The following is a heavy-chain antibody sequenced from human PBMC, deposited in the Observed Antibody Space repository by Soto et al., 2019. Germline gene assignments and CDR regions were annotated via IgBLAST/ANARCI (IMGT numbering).Heavy chain of an antibody. Sequence: GESLKISCAASGFTFTNYAMTWVRQAPGKGLEWVSAITGGGGSTYYTDSVKGRFTISRDNSKDTLFLQMNSLRAEDTAVYYCGKGLLARPRYYYYMDVWGKGTTVTVSS. CDR3: GKGLLARPRYYYYMDV. V-gene: IGHV3-23*01. D-gene: IGHD6-6*01. CDR2: ITGGGGST. J-gene: IGHJ6*03. CDR1: GFTFTNYA.